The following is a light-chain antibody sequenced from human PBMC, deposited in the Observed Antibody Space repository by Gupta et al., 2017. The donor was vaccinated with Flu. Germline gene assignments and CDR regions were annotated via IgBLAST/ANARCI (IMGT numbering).Light chain of an antibody. CDR2: GAA. Sequence: EIVLTQSPGTLSLSPGERATLSCRASQSVSSSYLAWYQQKPGQAPRLLTYGAASRATGIPDRFSGSGSGTDFTLTISRREPEDFAVYYCQQYGSSPTWRFGQGTKVEIK. V-gene: IGKV3-20*01. CDR1: QSVSSSY. J-gene: IGKJ1*01. CDR3: QQYGSSPTWR.